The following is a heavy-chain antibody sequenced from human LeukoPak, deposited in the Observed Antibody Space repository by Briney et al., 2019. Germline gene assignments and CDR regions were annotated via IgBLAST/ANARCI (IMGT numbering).Heavy chain of an antibody. CDR1: GFTFSTYA. CDR3: ARGDCSGDCYHPLYY. D-gene: IGHD2-21*02. CDR2: IRHDGSIK. Sequence: GGSLRLSCAASGFTFSTYAMHWVRQAPGQGLYWVAFIRHDGSIKYYADSVKGRFTISRDNSKNTLYLQMNSLRTEDTAVYYCARGDCSGDCYHPLYYWGQGSLVTVSS. V-gene: IGHV3-30*02. J-gene: IGHJ4*02.